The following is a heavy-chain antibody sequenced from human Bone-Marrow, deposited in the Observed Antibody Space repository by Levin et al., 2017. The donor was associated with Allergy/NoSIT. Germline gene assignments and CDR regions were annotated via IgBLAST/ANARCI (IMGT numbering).Heavy chain of an antibody. V-gene: IGHV1-8*02. CDR2: MNPKSGNT. D-gene: IGHD5-12*01. J-gene: IGHJ4*02. Sequence: GASVKVSCKASGYNFATHDFNWVRQGPGQGLEWMGWMNPKSGNTGYARKFQGRITMTRNTSMSTAYMELSSLKSDDMAVYYCTRGQGWLRPFDYWGQGTLVNVPS. CDR1: GYNFATHD. CDR3: TRGQGWLRPFDY.